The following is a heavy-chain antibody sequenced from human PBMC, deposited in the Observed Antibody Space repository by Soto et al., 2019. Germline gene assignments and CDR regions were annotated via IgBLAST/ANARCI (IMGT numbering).Heavy chain of an antibody. CDR2: ISTSKGNT. CDR3: ATRSPAFDF. Sequence: QVQLVQSGPEVKKPGASVKVSCKTSGYTFTSYGIAWVRQAPGQGLEWMGWISTSKGNTNYAQKFQGRVTMTTDTSTSTADMELRILRSDDTAVYYCATRSPAFDFWGQGTLVTVSS. V-gene: IGHV1-18*01. CDR1: GYTFTSYG. J-gene: IGHJ4*02.